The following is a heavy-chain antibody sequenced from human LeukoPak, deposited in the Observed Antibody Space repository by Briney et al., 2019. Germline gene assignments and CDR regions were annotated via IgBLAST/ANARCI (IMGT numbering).Heavy chain of an antibody. CDR3: TRHGIAAAGWILVP. Sequence: GGTLTLSCAASGFTFSGSAMHWVRQAPGEGLEWVGRIRSKANNYATAYAASERGMFTISRDDSKNTAYLQTISLKTEDTAVYYCTRHGIAAAGWILVPWGQGTLVTVSS. D-gene: IGHD6-13*01. CDR2: IRSKANNYAT. V-gene: IGHV3-73*01. J-gene: IGHJ5*02. CDR1: GFTFSGSA.